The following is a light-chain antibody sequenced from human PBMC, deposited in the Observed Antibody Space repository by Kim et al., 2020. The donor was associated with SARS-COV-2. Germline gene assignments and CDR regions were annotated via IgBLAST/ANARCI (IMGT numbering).Light chain of an antibody. J-gene: IGLJ2*01. CDR2: DVS. V-gene: IGLV2-8*01. Sequence: GQSVTISLTGTNSDIGLYNYVSWYQKNPGRAPKLLIYDVSRRRSGVPDRFSGSKSGNSASLTVSGLQAEDEGDYYCSSYTGSNTLIFGGGTQLTVL. CDR3: SSYTGSNTLI. CDR1: NSDIGLYNY.